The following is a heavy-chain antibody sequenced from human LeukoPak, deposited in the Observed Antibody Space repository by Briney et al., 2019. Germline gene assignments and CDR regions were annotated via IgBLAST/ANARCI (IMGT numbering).Heavy chain of an antibody. CDR3: STSRPDRFIDS. CDR1: GFNFNDYD. D-gene: IGHD1-14*01. J-gene: IGHJ4*02. CDR2: INWNSVHI. V-gene: IGHV3-9*01. Sequence: GGSLRLSCAASGFNFNDYDINWVRQVPGKGLEWVSGINWNSVHIGYADSVRGRFTIFRDNAQRSVHLQIFSVGPEDTALYYCSTSRPDRFIDSWGQGTLVTVST.